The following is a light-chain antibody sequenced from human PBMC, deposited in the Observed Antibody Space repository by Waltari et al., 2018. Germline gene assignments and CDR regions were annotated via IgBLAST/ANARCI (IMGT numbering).Light chain of an antibody. CDR2: RDN. Sequence: SYELAQPLSVSVALGQTATITCGGNRILIKNVHWYQQKPGQAPVLVIYRDNNRPSGIPERFSGSISENTATLTISRAQVGDEADYYCQVWDSSTVVFGGGTKLTVL. CDR3: QVWDSSTVV. J-gene: IGLJ3*02. V-gene: IGLV3-9*01. CDR1: RILIKN.